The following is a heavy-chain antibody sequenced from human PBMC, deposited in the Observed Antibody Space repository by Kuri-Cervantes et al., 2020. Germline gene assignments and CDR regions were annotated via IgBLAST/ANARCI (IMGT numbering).Heavy chain of an antibody. D-gene: IGHD5-12*01. J-gene: IGHJ4*02. CDR1: GGSISTSSSY. V-gene: IGHV4-39*07. CDR3: ARVREVATIIKGMDY. CDR2: IFYSGST. Sequence: SETLSLTCTVSGGSISTSSSYWGWIRQPPGKGLEWIGSIFYSGSTYYNPSLKSRVSISVDTSKNQFSLKLSSVTAADTAVYYCARVREVATIIKGMDYWGQGTLVTVSS.